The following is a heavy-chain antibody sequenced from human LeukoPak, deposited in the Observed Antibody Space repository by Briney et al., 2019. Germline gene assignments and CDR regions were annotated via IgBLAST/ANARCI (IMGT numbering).Heavy chain of an antibody. J-gene: IGHJ4*02. CDR2: INHSGST. D-gene: IGHD6-6*01. Sequence: SETLSLTCAVYGGSFSGYYWSWIRQPPRKGLEWIGEINHSGSTNYNPSLKSRVTISVDTSKNQFSLKLSSVTAADTAVYYCARGLGRARPRFDYWGQGTLVTVSS. CDR3: ARGLGRARPRFDY. CDR1: GGSFSGYY. V-gene: IGHV4-34*01.